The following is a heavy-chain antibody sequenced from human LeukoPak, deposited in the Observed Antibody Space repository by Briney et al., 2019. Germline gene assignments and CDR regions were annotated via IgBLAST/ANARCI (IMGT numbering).Heavy chain of an antibody. Sequence: GGSLRLSCTVPGFTVSSNSMSWVRQAPGKGLEWVSFIYSDNTHYSDSVKGRFTISRDNSKNTLYLQMNSLRAEDTAVYYCARRAGAYSHPYDYWGQGTLVTVSS. V-gene: IGHV3-53*01. CDR2: IYSDNT. CDR1: GFTVSSNS. D-gene: IGHD4/OR15-4a*01. CDR3: ARRAGAYSHPYDY. J-gene: IGHJ4*02.